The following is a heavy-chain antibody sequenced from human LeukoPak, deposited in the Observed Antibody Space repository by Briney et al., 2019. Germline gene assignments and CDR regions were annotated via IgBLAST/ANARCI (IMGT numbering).Heavy chain of an antibody. CDR3: ARDTPQHLKRYDY. CDR2: SNTHNGNT. D-gene: IGHD6-13*01. Sequence: ASVKVSCTAAGYNFDTLGIAWLRQAPGQGLEWWGWSNTHNGNTKYAQDIQGRGTMTTDASTSTVYMELRSLRSDDTAVYFCARDTPQHLKRYDYWGQGTQVTVSS. J-gene: IGHJ4*02. V-gene: IGHV1-18*01. CDR1: GYNFDTLG.